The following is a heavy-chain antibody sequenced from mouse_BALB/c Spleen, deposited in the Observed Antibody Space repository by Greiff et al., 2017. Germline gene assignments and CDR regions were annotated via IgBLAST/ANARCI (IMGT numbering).Heavy chain of an antibody. D-gene: IGHD3-1*01. V-gene: IGHV2-9*02. Sequence: VQLKESGPGLVAPSQSLSITCTVSGFSLTSYGVHWVRQPPGKGLEWLGVIWAGGSTNYNSALMSRLSISKDNSKSQVFLKMNSLQTDDTAMDYGAKDSSCYVRDPMDYWGQGTSVTVSS. CDR3: AKDSSCYVRDPMDY. CDR1: GFSLTSYG. CDR2: IWAGGST. J-gene: IGHJ4*01.